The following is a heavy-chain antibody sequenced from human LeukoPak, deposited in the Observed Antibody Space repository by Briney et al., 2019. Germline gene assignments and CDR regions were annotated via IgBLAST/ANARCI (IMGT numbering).Heavy chain of an antibody. Sequence: GGSLRLSCAASGFTVSSNYMSWVRQAPGKGLEWVSVIYSGGTTYYADPVKGRFTISRDISKNTLYLQMDSLRVEDTAVYYCARMLISSGYYVDSWGQGTLVTVSS. CDR3: ARMLISSGYYVDS. D-gene: IGHD3-22*01. V-gene: IGHV3-53*01. J-gene: IGHJ4*02. CDR1: GFTVSSNY. CDR2: IYSGGTT.